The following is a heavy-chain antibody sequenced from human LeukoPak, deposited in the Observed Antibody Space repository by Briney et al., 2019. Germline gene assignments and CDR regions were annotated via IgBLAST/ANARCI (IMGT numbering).Heavy chain of an antibody. Sequence: SETLSLTCTVSGGSISSSSYYWGWIRQPPGKGLEWIRSMYYSGSTYYTPSLKSRVTISLDTSQNQFSLKLSSVTAADTAVYYCAREVGYYYGSSGYYYYYFDSWGQGTLVTVSS. D-gene: IGHD3-22*01. CDR2: MYYSGST. V-gene: IGHV4-39*07. CDR3: AREVGYYYGSSGYYYYYFDS. CDR1: GGSISSSSYY. J-gene: IGHJ4*02.